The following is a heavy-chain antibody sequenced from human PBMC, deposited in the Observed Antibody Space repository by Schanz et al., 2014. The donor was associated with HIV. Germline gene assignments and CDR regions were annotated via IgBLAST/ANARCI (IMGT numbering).Heavy chain of an antibody. CDR1: GYRFTSYD. V-gene: IGHV1-8*02. CDR2: VNPKSGNT. J-gene: IGHJ2*01. Sequence: QVKLVQSGAEVKRPGSTVKVSCKASGYRFTSYDINWVRQATGQGLEWMGWVNPKSGNTGYAQKFQGRVTMTRNTSISTAYMELSSLGSEDTAMYYCAASMYNGSYGTHYYFDLWGRGTLVTVSS. CDR3: AASMYNGSYGTHYYFDL. D-gene: IGHD1-26*01.